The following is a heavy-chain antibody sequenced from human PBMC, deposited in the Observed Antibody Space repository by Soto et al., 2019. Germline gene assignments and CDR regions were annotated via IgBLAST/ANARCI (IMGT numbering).Heavy chain of an antibody. CDR2: ISSSSSTI. CDR1: GFTFSNYN. Sequence: EVQLVESGGGWEQPGGSLRLSCAASGFTFSNYNMNWVRQAPGKGLEWVSYISSSSSTIHYADSVKGRFTISRDNAKNSLYLQMSSLRAEDTAVYYCARPMTTVTSNYYYYGMDVWGQGTTVTVSS. J-gene: IGHJ6*02. CDR3: ARPMTTVTSNYYYYGMDV. D-gene: IGHD4-17*01. V-gene: IGHV3-48*01.